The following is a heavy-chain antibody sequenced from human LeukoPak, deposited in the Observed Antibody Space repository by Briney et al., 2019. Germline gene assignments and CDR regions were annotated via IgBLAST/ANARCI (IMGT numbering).Heavy chain of an antibody. D-gene: IGHD3-9*01. CDR2: INHSGST. Sequence: SETLSLTCAVYGGSFSGYYWSWIRQPPGKGLEWIGEINHSGSTNYNPSLKSRVTISVDTSKNQFSLKLSSVTAADTAVYYCAKEQFLRYFDRNGYYFDHWGQGTLVTVSS. J-gene: IGHJ4*02. V-gene: IGHV4-34*01. CDR3: AKEQFLRYFDRNGYYFDH. CDR1: GGSFSGYY.